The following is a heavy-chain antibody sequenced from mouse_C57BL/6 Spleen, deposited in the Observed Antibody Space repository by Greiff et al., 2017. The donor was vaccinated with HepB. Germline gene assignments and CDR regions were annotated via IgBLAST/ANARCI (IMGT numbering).Heavy chain of an antibody. CDR3: ARYSQLTGAMDY. CDR1: GFTFTDYY. Sequence: DVQLVESGGGLVQPGGSLSLSCAASGFTFTDYYMSWVRQPPGKALEWLGSIRNKANGYTTEYSASVKGRFTISRDNSQSILYLQMNALRAEDSATYYCARYSQLTGAMDYWGQGTSVTVSS. V-gene: IGHV7-3*01. J-gene: IGHJ4*01. D-gene: IGHD4-1*01. CDR2: IRNKANGYTT.